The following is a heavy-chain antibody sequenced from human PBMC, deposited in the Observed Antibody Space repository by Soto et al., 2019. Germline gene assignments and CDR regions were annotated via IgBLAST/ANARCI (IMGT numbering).Heavy chain of an antibody. CDR1: GFTFSSYG. D-gene: IGHD6-25*01. V-gene: IGHV3-33*01. J-gene: IGHJ6*02. CDR3: ARLLCGSGCDNPYYYGIKV. Sequence: GGSLRLSCAASGFTFSSYGMHWVRQAPGKGLEWVAVIWYDGSNKYYADSVKGRFTISRDNSKNTLYLQMNSLRAEDTAVYYCARLLCGSGCDNPYYYGIKVCRQRSTVTVSS. CDR2: IWYDGSNK.